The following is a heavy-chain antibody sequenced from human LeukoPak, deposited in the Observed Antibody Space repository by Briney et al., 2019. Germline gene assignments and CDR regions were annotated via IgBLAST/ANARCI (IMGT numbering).Heavy chain of an antibody. CDR3: ARDPGWIQLYSFDY. J-gene: IGHJ4*02. Sequence: GGSLRLSCAASGFTFSSYSMNWVRQAPGKGLEWVSSISSSSSYIYYADSVKGQFTISRDNAKNSLYLQMNSLRAEDTAVYYCARDPGWIQLYSFDYWGQGTLVTVSS. V-gene: IGHV3-21*01. CDR2: ISSSSSYI. CDR1: GFTFSSYS. D-gene: IGHD5-18*01.